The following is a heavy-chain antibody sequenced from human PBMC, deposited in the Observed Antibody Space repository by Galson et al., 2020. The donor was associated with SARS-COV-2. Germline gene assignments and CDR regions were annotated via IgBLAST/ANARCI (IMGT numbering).Heavy chain of an antibody. Sequence: GGSLRLSCAASGFTFSSYAMSWVRQAPGKGLEWVSIISASAYSPFYADSVTGRFTISRDDPKNTLYLQMNSLRVEDTAVYYCAPSRGYYDSSSYYYPWGQGTLVTVSS. J-gene: IGHJ5*02. CDR2: ISASAYSP. V-gene: IGHV3-23*01. CDR3: APSRGYYDSSSYYYP. CDR1: GFTFSSYA. D-gene: IGHD3-22*01.